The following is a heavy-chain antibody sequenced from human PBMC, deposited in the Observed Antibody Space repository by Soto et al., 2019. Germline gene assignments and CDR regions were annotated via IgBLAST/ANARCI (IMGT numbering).Heavy chain of an antibody. J-gene: IGHJ4*02. CDR3: ARVVGRQLWLPFDY. CDR1: GGTFSSYA. CDR2: IIPIFGTA. D-gene: IGHD5-18*01. Sequence: GASVKVSCKASGGTFSSYAISWVRQAPGQGLEWMGGIIPIFGTANYAQKFQGRVTITADKSTSTAYMELSSLRSEDTAVYYCARVVGRQLWLPFDYWGQGTLVTVSS. V-gene: IGHV1-69*06.